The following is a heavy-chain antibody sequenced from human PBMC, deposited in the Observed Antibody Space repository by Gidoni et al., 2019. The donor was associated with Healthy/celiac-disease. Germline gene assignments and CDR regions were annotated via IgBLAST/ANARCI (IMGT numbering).Heavy chain of an antibody. Sequence: QVQLVESGGGVVQPGRSLRLSCAASGFTFSSYGMHWVRQAPGKGLELVAVISYDGSNKYYADSVKGRFTISRDNSKNTLYLQMNSLRAEDTAVYYCANTIDYYDSSGYRDDAFDIWGQGTMVTVSS. CDR1: GFTFSSYG. D-gene: IGHD3-22*01. CDR2: ISYDGSNK. J-gene: IGHJ3*02. V-gene: IGHV3-30*18. CDR3: ANTIDYYDSSGYRDDAFDI.